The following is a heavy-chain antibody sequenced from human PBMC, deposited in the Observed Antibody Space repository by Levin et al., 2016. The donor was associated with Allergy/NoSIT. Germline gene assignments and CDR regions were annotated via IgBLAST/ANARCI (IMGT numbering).Heavy chain of an antibody. CDR1: GYSSSSHD. V-gene: IGHV1-18*01. CDR3: ARRGWDYGPGRRGFDP. D-gene: IGHD3-10*01. Sequence: ASVKVSCKTSGYSSSSHDINWVRQAPGQGLEWLGCISAYNGKTNYAQRLKGRVTMTTDTATSTAYMELGSLRFDDTAVYYCARRGWDYGPGRRGFDPWGQGTLVTVSS. CDR2: ISAYNGKT. J-gene: IGHJ5*02.